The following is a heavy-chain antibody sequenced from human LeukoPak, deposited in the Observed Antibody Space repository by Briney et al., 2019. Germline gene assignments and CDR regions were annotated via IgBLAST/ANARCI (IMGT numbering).Heavy chain of an antibody. V-gene: IGHV3-30*04. CDR1: GFTFSSYA. D-gene: IGHD4-17*01. CDR2: ISYDGSNK. J-gene: IGHJ4*02. CDR3: ARSDDYGDYVYLGRPLDY. Sequence: GRSLRLSCAASGFTFSSYAMHWVRQAPGKGLEWVAVISYDGSNKYYADSVKGQFTISRDNSKNTLYLQMNSLRAEDTAVYYCARSDDYGDYVYLGRPLDYWGQGTLVTVSS.